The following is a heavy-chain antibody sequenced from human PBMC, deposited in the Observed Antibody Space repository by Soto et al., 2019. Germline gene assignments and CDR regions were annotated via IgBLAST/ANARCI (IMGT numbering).Heavy chain of an antibody. CDR2: IKSKTDGGTT. V-gene: IGHV3-15*07. J-gene: IGHJ1*01. Sequence: EVQLVESGGGLVKPGGSLRLSCAASGFTFSNAWMNWVRQAPGKGLEWVGRIKSKTDGGTTDYAAPVKGRFNISRDDSKTTLFLQMNSLKTEDTAVYYCTVPGGYDFWSGYSSEYFQHWGQCTLVTVSS. CDR3: TVPGGYDFWSGYSSEYFQH. CDR1: GFTFSNAW. D-gene: IGHD3-3*01.